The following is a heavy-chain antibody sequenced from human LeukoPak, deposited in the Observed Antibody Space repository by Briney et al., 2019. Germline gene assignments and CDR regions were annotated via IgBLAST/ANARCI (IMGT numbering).Heavy chain of an antibody. CDR1: GFTFDDYG. CDR3: ARERGGYYDSSGYYRVYYFDY. Sequence: GGSLRLSCAASGFTFDDYGMSWVRHAPGKGLEWVSGINWNGGSTGYADSVKGRFTISRDNAKNSLYLQMNSLRAEDTALYYCARERGGYYDSSGYYRVYYFDYWGQGTLVTVSS. J-gene: IGHJ4*02. D-gene: IGHD3-22*01. V-gene: IGHV3-20*04. CDR2: INWNGGST.